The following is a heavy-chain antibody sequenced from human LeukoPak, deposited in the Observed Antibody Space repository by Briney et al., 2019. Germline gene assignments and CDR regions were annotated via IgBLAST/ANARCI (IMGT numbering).Heavy chain of an antibody. CDR3: ARDVLDSSSSTTFDY. Sequence: ASVKVSCKASGYTFTSYYMHWVRQAPGQGLEWMGIINPSGGSTSYAQKFQGRVTMTRDTSASTVYMELSSLRSEDTAVYYCARDVLDSSSSTTFDYWGQGTLVTVSS. D-gene: IGHD6-6*01. CDR2: INPSGGST. CDR1: GYTFTSYY. V-gene: IGHV1-46*01. J-gene: IGHJ4*02.